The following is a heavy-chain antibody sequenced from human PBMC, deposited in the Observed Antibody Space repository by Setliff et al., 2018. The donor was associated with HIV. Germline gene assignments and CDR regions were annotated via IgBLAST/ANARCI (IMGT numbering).Heavy chain of an antibody. V-gene: IGHV5-51*01. CDR1: GYSFTNYW. D-gene: IGHD3-10*01. Sequence: GESLKISCKGSGYSFTNYWIAWLRQMPGKGLEWMGIIYPGDSDTRYSPSFQGQVTISADKSINTAYLQWSSLKASDTAMYYCARHGQYGSGSYYNRPFDFWGQGTQVTVSS. CDR2: IYPGDSDT. CDR3: ARHGQYGSGSYYNRPFDF. J-gene: IGHJ4*02.